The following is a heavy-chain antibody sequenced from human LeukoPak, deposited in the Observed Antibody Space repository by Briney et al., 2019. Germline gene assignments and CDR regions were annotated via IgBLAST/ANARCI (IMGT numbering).Heavy chain of an antibody. J-gene: IGHJ3*02. CDR1: GGSISSGSYY. CDR2: IYTSGST. Sequence: PSETLSLTCTVSGGSISSGSYYWSWIRQPAGKGLEWIGRIYTSGSTNYNPSLKSRVTISVDTSKNQFSLKLSSVTAADTALYYCAREIHYDSSGQRSLHAFDIWGQGTMVTVSS. D-gene: IGHD3-22*01. CDR3: AREIHYDSSGQRSLHAFDI. V-gene: IGHV4-61*02.